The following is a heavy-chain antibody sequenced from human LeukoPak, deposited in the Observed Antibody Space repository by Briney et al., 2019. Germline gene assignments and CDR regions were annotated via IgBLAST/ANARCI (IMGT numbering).Heavy chain of an antibody. CDR2: IYYSART. Sequence: PTVTLTFTCTVSGGSISSDSWSWIRQPPAQGLEWLGYIYYSARTNYNPSLKSRVTISVDTSKNQFSLNLSSVTAADTAVYYCARGPLTGPSFDYWGQGTLVTVSS. CDR1: GGSISSDS. J-gene: IGHJ4*02. D-gene: IGHD3-9*01. CDR3: ARGPLTGPSFDY. V-gene: IGHV4-59*08.